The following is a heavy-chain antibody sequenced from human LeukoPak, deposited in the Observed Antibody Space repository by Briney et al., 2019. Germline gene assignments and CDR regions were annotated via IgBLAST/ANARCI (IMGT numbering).Heavy chain of an antibody. D-gene: IGHD5-24*01. CDR1: GYTFTSYD. Sequence: AASVKVSCKASGYTFTSYDINWVRQAPGPGLEWMGWMNPNSGNTGYAQKFQGRVTMTRNTSISTAYMELSSLRSEDTAVYYCARWLQFQPFDYWGQGTLVTVSS. CDR2: MNPNSGNT. V-gene: IGHV1-8*01. CDR3: ARWLQFQPFDY. J-gene: IGHJ4*02.